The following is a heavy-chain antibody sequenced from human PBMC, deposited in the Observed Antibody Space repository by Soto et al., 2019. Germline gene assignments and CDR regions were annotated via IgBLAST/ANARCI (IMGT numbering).Heavy chain of an antibody. CDR1: GGSISSSSYY. Sequence: QLQLQESGPGLVKPSETLSLTCTVSGGSISSSSYYWGWIRQPPGKGLEWIGSIYYSGSTYHNPSLKRRVTISVDTSKNQFSLKLSSVTAADTAVYYCARLPLPAAILGVGYYFDYWGQGTLVTVSS. V-gene: IGHV4-39*01. CDR3: ARLPLPAAILGVGYYFDY. D-gene: IGHD2-2*02. J-gene: IGHJ4*02. CDR2: IYYSGST.